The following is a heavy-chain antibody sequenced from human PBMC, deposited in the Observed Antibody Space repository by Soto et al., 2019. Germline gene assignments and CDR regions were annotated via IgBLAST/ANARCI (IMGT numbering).Heavy chain of an antibody. CDR3: ARELIAASHDYYAMDV. CDR1: GFTFSSYS. CDR2: ISSSSSYI. J-gene: IGHJ6*02. V-gene: IGHV3-21*01. Sequence: PGGTLSLSCAASGFTFSSYSMNWIRQAPGKGLEWVASISSSSSYIYYAASVKGRFTISRDNAKNSLYLQMNSLRAEDTAVYYCARELIAASHDYYAMDVWGQGTTVTV. D-gene: IGHD6-6*01.